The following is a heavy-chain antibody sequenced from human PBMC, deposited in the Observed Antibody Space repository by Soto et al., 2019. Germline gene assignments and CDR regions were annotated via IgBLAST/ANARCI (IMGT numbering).Heavy chain of an antibody. D-gene: IGHD5-12*01. V-gene: IGHV3-30-3*01. CDR2: ISYDGSNK. CDR1: GFTFSSYA. CDR3: ARDRVSDIVATANPGEWMDV. Sequence: QVQLVESGGGVVQPGRSLRLSCAASGFTFSSYAMHWVRQAPGTGLEWVAVISYDGSNKYYADSVKGRFTISRDNSKNTLYLQMNSLRAGDTAVYYCARDRVSDIVATANPGEWMDVWGQGTTVTVSS. J-gene: IGHJ6*02.